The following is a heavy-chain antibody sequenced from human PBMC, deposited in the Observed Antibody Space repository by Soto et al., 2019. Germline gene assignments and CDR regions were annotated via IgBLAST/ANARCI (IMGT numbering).Heavy chain of an antibody. CDR3: TRVHLGAPTRYFDY. J-gene: IGHJ4*02. Sequence: EVQLVESGGGLVQPGGSLRLSCAASGFTFSDHYMVWVRQAPGKGLEWVGRVKNKANSYTTEYAASVKGRCTISRHDSRDLLFLQMISLKTDDTALYYCTRVHLGAPTRYFDYWGQGALVTVSS. CDR1: GFTFSDHY. V-gene: IGHV3-72*01. D-gene: IGHD2-15*01. CDR2: VKNKANSYTT.